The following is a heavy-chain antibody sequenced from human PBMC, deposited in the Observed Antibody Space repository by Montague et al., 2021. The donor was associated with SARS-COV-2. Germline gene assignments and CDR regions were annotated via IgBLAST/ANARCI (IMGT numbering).Heavy chain of an antibody. CDR2: ISNDGSKK. D-gene: IGHD1-26*01. J-gene: IGHJ4*02. CDR1: GFTFSNFA. CDR3: ARERRVSGSYPFDY. Sequence: SLRLSCAASGFTFSNFAMHWVRQAPGKGLEWVAHISNDGSKKLYADSVKGRLTISRDNSKNTLYMEMNSLRVEDTAVYYCARERRVSGSYPFDYWGQGTLGNVSS. V-gene: IGHV3-30-3*01.